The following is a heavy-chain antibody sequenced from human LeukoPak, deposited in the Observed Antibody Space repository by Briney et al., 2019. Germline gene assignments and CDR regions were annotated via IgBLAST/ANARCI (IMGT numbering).Heavy chain of an antibody. D-gene: IGHD2-21*02. Sequence: GGSLRLSCAASGFTFNSYSMNWVRQTPGKGLEWVSSISSSSGYINYADSVKGRFTISRDNSKNTLYLQMNSLRAEDTAVYYCAKDLERHIVVVTASAVDYWGQGTLVTVSS. CDR3: AKDLERHIVVVTASAVDY. J-gene: IGHJ4*02. CDR2: ISSSSGYI. CDR1: GFTFNSYS. V-gene: IGHV3-21*01.